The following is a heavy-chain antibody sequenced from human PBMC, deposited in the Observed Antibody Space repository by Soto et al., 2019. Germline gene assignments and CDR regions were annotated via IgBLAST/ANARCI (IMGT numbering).Heavy chain of an antibody. CDR1: GFTFSSYG. Sequence: PGGSLRLSCAASGFTFSSYGMHWVRQAPGKGLEWVAVIWYDGSNKYYADSVRGRLTISRDNSKNTLYLQMNSLRAEDTAVYYCAKPYYGDSSNYGMDVWGQGTTVTVSS. CDR3: AKPYYGDSSNYGMDV. J-gene: IGHJ6*02. V-gene: IGHV3-33*06. D-gene: IGHD4-17*01. CDR2: IWYDGSNK.